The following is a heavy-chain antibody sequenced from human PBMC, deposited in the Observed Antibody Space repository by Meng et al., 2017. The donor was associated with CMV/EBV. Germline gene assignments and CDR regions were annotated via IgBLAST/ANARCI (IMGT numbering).Heavy chain of an antibody. D-gene: IGHD5-24*01. V-gene: IGHV4-59*01. Sequence: SETLSLTCTVSGGSISSYYWSWIRQPPGKGLEWIRYIYYSGSTNYNPSLKSRVTISVDTSKNQFSLKLSSVTAADTAVYYCARVIKRLGYYGMDVWGQGTTVTVSS. J-gene: IGHJ6*02. CDR1: GGSISSYY. CDR2: IYYSGST. CDR3: ARVIKRLGYYGMDV.